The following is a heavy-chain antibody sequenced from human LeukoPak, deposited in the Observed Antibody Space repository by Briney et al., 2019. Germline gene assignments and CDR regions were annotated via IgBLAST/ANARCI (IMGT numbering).Heavy chain of an antibody. CDR3: AKEAGGWPHNWFDP. Sequence: RGSLRLSCAASGFTFSSYGMSWVRQAPGKGLEWVSAISGSGGSTYYADSVKGRFTISRDNSKNTLYLQMNSLRAEDTAFYYCAKEAGGWPHNWFDPWGQGTLVTVSS. J-gene: IGHJ5*02. D-gene: IGHD6-19*01. V-gene: IGHV3-23*01. CDR1: GFTFSSYG. CDR2: ISGSGGST.